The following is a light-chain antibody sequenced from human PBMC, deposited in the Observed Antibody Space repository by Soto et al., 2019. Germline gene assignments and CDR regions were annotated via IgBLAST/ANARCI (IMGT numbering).Light chain of an antibody. J-gene: IGKJ1*01. Sequence: DIQMTQSPSTLSASVRDRVTITCRASQTISSWLAWYQQMPGKAPKLLIYKASTLDSGVPSRFSGSGSGTEFILTINNLQPEDFASYFCLQVYSFPRTFGLGTKVDIK. CDR2: KAS. CDR1: QTISSW. CDR3: LQVYSFPRT. V-gene: IGKV1-5*03.